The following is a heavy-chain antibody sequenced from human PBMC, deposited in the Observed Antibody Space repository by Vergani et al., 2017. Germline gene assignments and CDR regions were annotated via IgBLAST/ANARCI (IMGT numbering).Heavy chain of an antibody. CDR3: ARDRYYLGSGSYPYFYYYGLDG. CDR1: GFTFSNSA. CDR2: ISGHGDRT. V-gene: IGHV3-23*01. D-gene: IGHD3-10*01. Sequence: EVHLLESGGGQVEAGGSLRLSCVASGFTFSNSAMSWVRQTSGKGLEWVSAISGHGDRTYYADSVKGRFTISRDNSKNTVYLQMNSLKAEDRATYYCARDRYYLGSGSYPYFYYYGLDGWGQGTAVTVSS. J-gene: IGHJ6*02.